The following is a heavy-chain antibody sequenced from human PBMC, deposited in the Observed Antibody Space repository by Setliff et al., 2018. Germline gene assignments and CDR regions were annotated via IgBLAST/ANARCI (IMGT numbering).Heavy chain of an antibody. V-gene: IGHV3-30*02. CDR3: AKRRGTQGIAAAGLGPLDM. J-gene: IGHJ3*02. Sequence: PGGSLRLSCTASEFTFSNYAMHWVRQAPGKGVEWVAYIRFDGRDRYYGDSVKGRFTISRDNPKNTLYLQVNSLIPEDTAVYYCAKRRGTQGIAAAGLGPLDMWGQGTTVTV. CDR2: IRFDGRDR. D-gene: IGHD6-13*01. CDR1: EFTFSNYA.